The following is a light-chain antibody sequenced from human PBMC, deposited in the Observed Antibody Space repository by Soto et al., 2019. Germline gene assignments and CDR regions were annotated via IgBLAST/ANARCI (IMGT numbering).Light chain of an antibody. CDR2: LNSDGSH. Sequence: QSVLTQSPSASASLGASVKLTCPLSSGHSNYAIAWHQQQSEKGPRYLMKLNSDGSHSKRDGIPDRFSGSSSGAERYLTIYSLQSEDEADYYCQTWGSGIVVFGGGTKPTVL. CDR1: SGHSNYA. J-gene: IGLJ2*01. V-gene: IGLV4-69*01. CDR3: QTWGSGIVV.